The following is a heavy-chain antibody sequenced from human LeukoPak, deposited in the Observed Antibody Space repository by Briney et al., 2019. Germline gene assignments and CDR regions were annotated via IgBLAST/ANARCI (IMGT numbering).Heavy chain of an antibody. Sequence: PGGSLRLSCGASGFTFSSYSMTWVRQAPGKGLESVSYISASSSAISYADSVKGRFTISRDNAKNSLYLQMDSLRDEDTAVYYCVRDYYYAYDYWGQGTLVTVSS. J-gene: IGHJ4*02. CDR2: ISASSSAI. D-gene: IGHD3-10*01. V-gene: IGHV3-48*02. CDR1: GFTFSSYS. CDR3: VRDYYYAYDY.